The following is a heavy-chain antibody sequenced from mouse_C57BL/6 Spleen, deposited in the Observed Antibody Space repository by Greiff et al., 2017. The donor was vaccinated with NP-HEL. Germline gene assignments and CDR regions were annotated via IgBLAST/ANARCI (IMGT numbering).Heavy chain of an antibody. CDR1: GYTFTSYW. D-gene: IGHD1-1*01. J-gene: IGHJ4*01. CDR3: ARGYYGSSWAMDY. Sequence: QVQLQQPGAELVKPGASVKLSCKASGYTFTSYWMHWVKQRPGQGLEWIGMIHPNSGSTNYNEKFKGKSTLTVDKSSSTAYMQLSSLTSEDSAVYYCARGYYGSSWAMDYWGQGTSVTVSS. V-gene: IGHV1-64*01. CDR2: IHPNSGST.